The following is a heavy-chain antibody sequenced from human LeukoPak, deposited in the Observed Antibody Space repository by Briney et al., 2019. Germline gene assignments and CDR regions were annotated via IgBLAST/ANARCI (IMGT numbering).Heavy chain of an antibody. Sequence: SETRSLTCSVSGGSISSGDYYWSWIRQPPGKGLEWIGHIYYGGSTHHNPSLKSRVTISVDTSKNQFSLKLSSVTATDTAVYYCARSLLSAGSGSYGFDPWGQGTLVTVSS. D-gene: IGHD3-10*01. CDR1: GGSISSGDYY. J-gene: IGHJ5*02. CDR2: IYYGGST. CDR3: ARSLLSAGSGSYGFDP. V-gene: IGHV4-30-4*01.